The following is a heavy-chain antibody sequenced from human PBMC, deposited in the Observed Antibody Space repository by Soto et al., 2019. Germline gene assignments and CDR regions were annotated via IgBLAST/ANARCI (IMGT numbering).Heavy chain of an antibody. CDR1: GGTFSSYA. V-gene: IGHV1-69*06. J-gene: IGHJ6*02. CDR2: IIPIFGTA. Sequence: SVKVSCKASGGTFSSYAISWVRQAPGQGLEWMGGIIPIFGTANYAQKFQGRVTITADKSTSTAYMELSSLRSEDTAVYYCAKSPQGSDYYYGMDVWGQGTTVTVS. CDR3: AKSPQGSDYYYGMDV.